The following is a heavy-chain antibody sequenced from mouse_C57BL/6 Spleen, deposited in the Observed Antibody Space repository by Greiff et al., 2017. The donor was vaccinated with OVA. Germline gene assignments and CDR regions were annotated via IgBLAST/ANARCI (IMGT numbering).Heavy chain of an antibody. CDR2: IRNKANGYTT. CDR1: GFTFTDYY. Sequence: EVKLVESGGGLVQPGGSLSLSCAASGFTFTDYYMSWVRQPPGKALEWLGFIRNKANGYTTEYSASVKGRFTISRDNSQSIIYLQMNALRAEDSATYYCARSTNWDDYDDWGQGTTLTVSS. CDR3: ARSTNWDDYDD. J-gene: IGHJ2*01. V-gene: IGHV7-3*01. D-gene: IGHD4-1*01.